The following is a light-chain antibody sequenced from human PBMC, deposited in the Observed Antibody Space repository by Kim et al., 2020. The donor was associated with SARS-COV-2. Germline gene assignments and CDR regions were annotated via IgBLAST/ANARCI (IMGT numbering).Light chain of an antibody. CDR1: SNNFGDQG. Sequence: QTATLTCTGNSNNFGDQGAAWLQQHQGHPPKLLSYRNNSRPSGISERLSASRSGNTASLTITGLQTEDGADYYCSAWDTSLSAWVFGGGTQLTVL. CDR3: SAWDTSLSAWV. J-gene: IGLJ3*02. CDR2: RNN. V-gene: IGLV10-54*01.